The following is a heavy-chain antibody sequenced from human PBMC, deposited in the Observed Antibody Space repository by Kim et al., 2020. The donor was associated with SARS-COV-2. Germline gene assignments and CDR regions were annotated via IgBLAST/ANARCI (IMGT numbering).Heavy chain of an antibody. V-gene: IGHV4-4*02. CDR1: GDSISSNDW. D-gene: IGHD7-27*01. CDR3: ARHNRLGTVFDC. CDR2: TYHSGSA. J-gene: IGHJ4*02. Sequence: SETLSLTCAVSGDSISSNDWWSWVRQPPGEGLEWIAETYHSGSANYNPSLKSRVSISVDKSKNQFSLKLSSVTAADTAVYYCARHNRLGTVFDCWGQGTLVTVSS.